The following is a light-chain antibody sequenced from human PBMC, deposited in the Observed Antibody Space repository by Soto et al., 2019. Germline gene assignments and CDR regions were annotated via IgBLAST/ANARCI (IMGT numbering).Light chain of an antibody. CDR2: DAS. J-gene: IGKJ4*01. V-gene: IGKV1-33*01. Sequence: IQVTXXPSSLSATXGYXVXXXCKASQEISDFLNWYQQKPGPAPKLLIYDASNLKTGVPSRFSGSGSGTDFTFTISSLQPQDVAPYYCQQYDNMPLTFGGGTKVDIK. CDR1: QEISDF. CDR3: QQYDNMPLT.